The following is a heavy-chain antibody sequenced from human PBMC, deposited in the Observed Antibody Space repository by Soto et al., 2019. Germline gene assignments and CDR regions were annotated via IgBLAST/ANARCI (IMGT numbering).Heavy chain of an antibody. CDR1: GFTFSSYV. D-gene: IGHD3-3*01. Sequence: QVQLVEFGGGVVQPGRSLRLSCEASGFTFSSYVMHWVRQAPGKGLEWVAATSYDGSNKNYADSVKGRFTISRDNSKNTLYLQMNSLRVEDTAVYYCAKDLWRGGYFDSWGQGTLVTVSS. CDR3: AKDLWRGGYFDS. J-gene: IGHJ4*02. V-gene: IGHV3-30*18. CDR2: TSYDGSNK.